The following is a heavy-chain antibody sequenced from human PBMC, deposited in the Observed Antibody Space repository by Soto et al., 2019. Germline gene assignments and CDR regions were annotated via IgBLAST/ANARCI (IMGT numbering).Heavy chain of an antibody. CDR3: ARDYYYRDYIGSYSDTFDI. V-gene: IGHV1-18*01. Sequence: QVQLVQSGAEVKKPGASVKVSCKASGYTFSSYGISWVRQAPGQGLEWMGWIRGYDGETNYAQKVRSRLTMTRDTSTSTVYMELRTLTSDDTAVYYCARDYYYRDYIGSYSDTFDIWGQGTVVTVSS. CDR1: GYTFSSYG. CDR2: IRGYDGET. J-gene: IGHJ3*02. D-gene: IGHD4-17*01.